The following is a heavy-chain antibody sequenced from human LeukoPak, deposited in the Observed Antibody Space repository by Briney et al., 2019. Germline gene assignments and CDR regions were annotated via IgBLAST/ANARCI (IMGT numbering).Heavy chain of an antibody. CDR3: AKSAGREGGFDY. CDR1: GFSFSTHA. J-gene: IGHJ4*02. Sequence: GGSLRLSCAASGFSFSTHAMGWVRQAPGKGLEWVSVISGSGDNTYQADSVKGRFTISRDNSKNTLYLQMNSLRAEDTAVYYCAKSAGREGGFDYWGQGALVIVSS. V-gene: IGHV3-23*01. CDR2: ISGSGDNT. D-gene: IGHD3-10*01.